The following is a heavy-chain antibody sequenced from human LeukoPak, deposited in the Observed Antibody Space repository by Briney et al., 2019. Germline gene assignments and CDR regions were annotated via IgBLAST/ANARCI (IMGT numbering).Heavy chain of an antibody. CDR3: ARDVEPYYYDSSGYSPFDY. Sequence: ASVTVSCKASGYTFTIYGISWVRQAPGQGLEWMGWISAYNGNTNYAQKLQGRVTMTTDTSTSTAYMELRSLRSDDTAVYYCARDVEPYYYDSSGYSPFDYWGQGTLVTVSS. CDR1: GYTFTIYG. CDR2: ISAYNGNT. J-gene: IGHJ4*02. V-gene: IGHV1-18*01. D-gene: IGHD3-22*01.